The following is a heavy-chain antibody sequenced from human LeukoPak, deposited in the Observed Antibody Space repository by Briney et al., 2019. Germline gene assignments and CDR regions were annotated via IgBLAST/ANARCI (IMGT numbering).Heavy chain of an antibody. D-gene: IGHD4-17*01. CDR1: GFTFSSYG. CDR3: ARADKYGDYLDY. J-gene: IGHJ4*02. V-gene: IGHV3-33*01. CDR2: IWYDGSNE. Sequence: GGSLRLSCAASGFTFSSYGMHWVRQAPGKGLEWVAVIWYDGSNEYYADSVKGRFTISRDNSKNTLYLQMNSLRAEDTAVYYCARADKYGDYLDYWGQGTLVTVSS.